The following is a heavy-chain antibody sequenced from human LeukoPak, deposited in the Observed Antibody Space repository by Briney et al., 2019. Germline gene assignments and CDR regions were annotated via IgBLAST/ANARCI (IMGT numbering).Heavy chain of an antibody. V-gene: IGHV1-8*03. Sequence: ASVKVSCKASGYTFTSYNINWVRQATGQGLEYMGWVNPNSGNTGYAPKFQGRVTITRNTFISTAYMELSSLRSEDTAVYFCARALGAVAGPEDAFDIWGQGTMVTVSS. CDR2: VNPNSGNT. J-gene: IGHJ3*02. CDR3: ARALGAVAGPEDAFDI. D-gene: IGHD6-19*01. CDR1: GYTFTSYN.